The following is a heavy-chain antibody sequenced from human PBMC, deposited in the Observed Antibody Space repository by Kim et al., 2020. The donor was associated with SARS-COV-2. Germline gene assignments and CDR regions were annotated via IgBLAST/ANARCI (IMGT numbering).Heavy chain of an antibody. D-gene: IGHD3-22*01. CDR3: ARDMIEVWLSFDY. J-gene: IGHJ4*02. V-gene: IGHV6-1*01. Sequence: YAVSVKSRLTINPDTSKNQFSLQLNSVTPEDTAVYYCARDMIEVWLSFDYWGQGTLVTVSS.